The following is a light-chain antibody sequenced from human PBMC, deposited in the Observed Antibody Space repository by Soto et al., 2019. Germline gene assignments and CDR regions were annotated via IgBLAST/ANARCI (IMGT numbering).Light chain of an antibody. J-gene: IGLJ3*02. Sequence: QSVLTQPASVSGSPGQSITISCTGTSSDIGHYNYVSWYQQHPGKAPKVMIYEVSKRPSGVSNRFSVSKSGNTASLTISGLQAEDEADYYCNSYTRSSTWVFGGGTQLTV. CDR3: NSYTRSSTWV. V-gene: IGLV2-14*01. CDR1: SSDIGHYNY. CDR2: EVS.